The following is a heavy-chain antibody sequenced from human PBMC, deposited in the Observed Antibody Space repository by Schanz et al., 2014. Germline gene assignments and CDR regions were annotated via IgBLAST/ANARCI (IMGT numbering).Heavy chain of an antibody. CDR2: INAGTGNT. J-gene: IGHJ6*02. Sequence: QVQLVQSWAEVKGPGASVKVSCKASGYSFTPFPIHWVRQAPGQRLEWMGWINAGTGNTEYSQKFQGRVTITRDPSASTAYMELASLRSEDTAVYFCARDLTGDTGYVVHYYYYGMDVWGQGTTVTVSS. CDR1: GYSFTPFP. CDR3: ARDLTGDTGYVVHYYYYGMDV. D-gene: IGHD5-12*01. V-gene: IGHV1-3*01.